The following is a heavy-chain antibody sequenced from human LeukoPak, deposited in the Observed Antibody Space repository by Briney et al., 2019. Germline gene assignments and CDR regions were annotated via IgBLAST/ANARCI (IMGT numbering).Heavy chain of an antibody. CDR2: IYYSGST. Sequence: SETLSLTCTVSGGSISSYYWSWIRQPPGKGLEWIGYIYYSGSTNYNPSLKSRVTISVDTSKNQFSLKLSSVTAADTAVYYCARVIMVRGVRYYYYYMDVWGKGTTATVSS. CDR3: ARVIMVRGVRYYYYYMDV. V-gene: IGHV4-59*01. CDR1: GGSISSYY. D-gene: IGHD3-10*01. J-gene: IGHJ6*03.